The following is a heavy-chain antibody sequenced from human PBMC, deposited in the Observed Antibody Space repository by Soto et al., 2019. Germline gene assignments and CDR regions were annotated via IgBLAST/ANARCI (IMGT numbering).Heavy chain of an antibody. CDR1: GFTFSNYN. D-gene: IGHD1-26*01. CDR2: ISGSSSTI. V-gene: IGHV3-48*01. J-gene: IGHJ5*02. Sequence: GGSLRLSCAASGFTFSNYNMNWVRLAPGKGLEWVSYISGSSSTIYYADSVKGRFTISRDNAKNSLYLQMNSLRVDDTAVYYCARDYSGSFNWFDPWGQGTLVTVSS. CDR3: ARDYSGSFNWFDP.